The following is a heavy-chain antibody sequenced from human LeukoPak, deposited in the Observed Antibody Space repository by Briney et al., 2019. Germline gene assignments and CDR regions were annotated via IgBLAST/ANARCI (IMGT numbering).Heavy chain of an antibody. CDR2: IYYSGST. Sequence: SETLSLTCTVSGGSISSSSYYWSWIRQPPGKGLEWIGYIYYSGSTNYNPSLKSRVTISVDTSKSQFSLKLSSVTAADTAVYYCARAVDYYDSSGYYDYWGQGTLVTVSS. D-gene: IGHD3-22*01. V-gene: IGHV4-61*01. CDR3: ARAVDYYDSSGYYDY. CDR1: GGSISSSSYY. J-gene: IGHJ4*02.